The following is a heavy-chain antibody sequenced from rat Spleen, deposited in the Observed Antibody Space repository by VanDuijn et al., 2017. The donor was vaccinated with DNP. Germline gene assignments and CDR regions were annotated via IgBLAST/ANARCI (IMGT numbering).Heavy chain of an antibody. CDR2: ISASGSRT. Sequence: EVQLVESGGGLVQPGRSLKLSCAASGFTFSNYYMAWVRQAPKKGLEWVATISASGSRTYYPDSVKGRFTISRDYGKSSLYLQMNSLKSEDTATYYCTTFGGYYFAMDAWGQGTSVTVSS. CDR1: GFTFSNYY. V-gene: IGHV5-27*01. D-gene: IGHD4-3*01. J-gene: IGHJ4*01. CDR3: TTFGGYYFAMDA.